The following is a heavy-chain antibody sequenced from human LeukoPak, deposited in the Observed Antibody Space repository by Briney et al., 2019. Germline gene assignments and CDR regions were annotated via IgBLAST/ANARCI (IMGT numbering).Heavy chain of an antibody. CDR2: MNPNSGGT. J-gene: IGHJ4*02. V-gene: IGHV1-8*01. Sequence: ASVKVSCKASGYTFTSYDINWVRQATGQGLEWMGWMNPNSGGTNYAQKVQGRVTMTTDTSTSTAYMELRSLRSGDTAVYYCARDQTSVTTSPGYWGRGTLVTVSS. CDR1: GYTFTSYD. D-gene: IGHD4-17*01. CDR3: ARDQTSVTTSPGY.